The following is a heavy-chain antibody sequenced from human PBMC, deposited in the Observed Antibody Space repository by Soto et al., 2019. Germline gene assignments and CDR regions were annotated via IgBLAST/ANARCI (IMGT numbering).Heavy chain of an antibody. V-gene: IGHV3-30*18. D-gene: IGHD4-17*01. J-gene: IGHJ4*02. CDR2: ISYDVRKT. CDR1: GLTFSTYG. Sequence: VQLVESGGGVVQPGRSLRLSCAVSGLTFSTYGFHWVRQAPRKGLEWVAVISYDVRKTHYADSVRGRFTISRDNSKSTLYLQMNDLRADDTALYYCAKDSLGGMGTVMMPGTDWGQGTLVTVSS. CDR3: AKDSLGGMGTVMMPGTD.